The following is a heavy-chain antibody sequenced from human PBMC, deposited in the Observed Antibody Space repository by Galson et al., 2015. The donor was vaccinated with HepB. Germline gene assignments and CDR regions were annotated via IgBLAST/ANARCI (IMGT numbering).Heavy chain of an antibody. CDR1: GFTFSSYA. V-gene: IGHV3-30*04. CDR2: ISYDGSNK. D-gene: IGHD2-2*02. J-gene: IGHJ3*02. CDR3: ARELLGIVVPAAIAGYDTPPNAFDI. Sequence: SLRLSCAASGFTFSSYAMHWVRQAPGKGLEWVAVISYDGSNKYYADSVKGRFTISRDNAKNTLYLQMNSLRAEDTAVYYCARELLGIVVPAAIAGYDTPPNAFDIWGQGTMVTVSS.